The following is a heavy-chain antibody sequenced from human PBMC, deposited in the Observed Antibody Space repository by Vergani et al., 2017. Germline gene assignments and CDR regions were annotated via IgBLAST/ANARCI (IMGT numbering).Heavy chain of an antibody. D-gene: IGHD3-22*01. J-gene: IGHJ4*02. CDR2: ISGSGGST. Sequence: EVQLLQSGGGVIQPGGSVRLSCAASGFTFSACPMTWVRQAPGKGLEWVSAISGSGGSTYYADSVKGRFTISRDNSKNTLYLQMNSLRAEDTAVYYCAKDDSSGNKGGYYFDYWGQGTLVTVSS. CDR3: AKDDSSGNKGGYYFDY. CDR1: GFTFSACP. V-gene: IGHV3-23*01.